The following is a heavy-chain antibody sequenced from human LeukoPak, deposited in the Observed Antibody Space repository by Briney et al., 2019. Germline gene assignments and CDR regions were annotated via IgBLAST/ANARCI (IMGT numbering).Heavy chain of an antibody. CDR3: AKGYDILTGYFDY. CDR1: GFTFSSYA. Sequence: GGSLRLSCAASGFTFSSYAMSWVRQAPGKGLEWVSAISGSGGSTYYADSVKGRFTISRDSSKNTLYLQMNSLRAEDTAVYYCAKGYDILTGYFDYWGQGTLVTVSS. J-gene: IGHJ4*02. CDR2: ISGSGGST. V-gene: IGHV3-23*01. D-gene: IGHD3-9*01.